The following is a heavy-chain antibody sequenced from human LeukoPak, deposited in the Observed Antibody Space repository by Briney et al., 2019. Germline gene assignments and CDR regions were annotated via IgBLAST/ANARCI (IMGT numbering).Heavy chain of an antibody. CDR2: ISYDGSNK. CDR3: AGVGWLRLLNRDY. J-gene: IGHJ4*02. V-gene: IGHV3-30-3*01. Sequence: GGSLRLSCAASGFTFSSYAMHWVRQAPGKGLEWVAVISYDGSNKYYADSVKGRFTISRDNSKNMLYLQMNSLRAEDTAVYYCAGVGWLRLLNRDYWGQGTLVTVSS. CDR1: GFTFSSYA. D-gene: IGHD5-12*01.